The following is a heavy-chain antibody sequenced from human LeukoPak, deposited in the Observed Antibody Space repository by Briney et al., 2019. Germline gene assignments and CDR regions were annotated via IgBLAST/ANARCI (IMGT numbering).Heavy chain of an antibody. D-gene: IGHD1-1*01. CDR3: ARDTGTTGRAFDI. V-gene: IGHV3-21*01. Sequence: GGSLRLSCAASGFTFSSYTLNWVRQAPGKGLEWVSSITSSSIYIYYADSVKGRFTISRDNAKNSLYLQMNSLRAEDTAVYYCARDTGTTGRAFDIWGQGTMVTVSS. J-gene: IGHJ3*02. CDR2: ITSSSIYI. CDR1: GFTFSSYT.